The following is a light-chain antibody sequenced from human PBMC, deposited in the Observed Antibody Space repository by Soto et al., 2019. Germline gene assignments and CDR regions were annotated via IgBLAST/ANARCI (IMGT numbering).Light chain of an antibody. Sequence: DIQMTQSPSTVSASVGDAVTITCRASQSISTWLAWYQQKPGKAPNLLIYDASTLESGGPSGFSGSGSGTEFTLTISSLQPHDSETYYCQQYNSYPYTFGQGTRLEI. CDR1: QSISTW. V-gene: IGKV1-5*01. J-gene: IGKJ5*01. CDR2: DAS. CDR3: QQYNSYPYT.